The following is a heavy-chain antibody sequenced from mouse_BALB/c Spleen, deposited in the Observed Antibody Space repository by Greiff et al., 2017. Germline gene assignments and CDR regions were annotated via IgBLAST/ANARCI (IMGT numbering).Heavy chain of an antibody. J-gene: IGHJ2*01. D-gene: IGHD1-1*02. Sequence: EVQLVESGGGLVKPGGSLKLSCAASGFAFSSYDMSWVRQTPEKRLEWVAYISSGGGSTYYPDTVKGRFTISRDNAKNTLYLQMSSLKSEDTAMYYCARRGGNYLDYWGQGTTLTVSS. CDR3: ARRGGNYLDY. V-gene: IGHV5-12-1*01. CDR1: GFAFSSYD. CDR2: ISSGGGST.